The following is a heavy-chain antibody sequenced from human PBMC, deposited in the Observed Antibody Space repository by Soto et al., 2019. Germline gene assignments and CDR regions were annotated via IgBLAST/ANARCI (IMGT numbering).Heavy chain of an antibody. CDR3: ARGRASGSYYLLDD. CDR2: INPNSGNI. Sequence: GXSVKGSCKASGDTFTTYDINWVRQAPGHGLEWMGWINPNSGNIGYAQRFQGRVTMTRDTAIRTAYREVSSLRSDDTAVYYCARGRASGSYYLLDDWGQGTLVTFSS. D-gene: IGHD3-10*01. CDR1: GDTFTTYD. V-gene: IGHV1-8*01. J-gene: IGHJ4*02.